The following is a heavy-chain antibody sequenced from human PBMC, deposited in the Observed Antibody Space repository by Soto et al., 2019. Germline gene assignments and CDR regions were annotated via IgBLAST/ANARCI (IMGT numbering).Heavy chain of an antibody. V-gene: IGHV4-39*07. J-gene: IGHJ5*02. CDR3: AREIAVAGVNWFDP. CDR2: IYYSGST. Sequence: PSETLSLTCTVSGGSIRSSTYYWGWIRQPPGKGLEWIGSIYYSGSTHYNPSLKSRVTISVDTSKNQFSLKLSSVTAADTAVYYCAREIAVAGVNWFDPWGQGTLVTVSS. D-gene: IGHD6-19*01. CDR1: GGSIRSSTYY.